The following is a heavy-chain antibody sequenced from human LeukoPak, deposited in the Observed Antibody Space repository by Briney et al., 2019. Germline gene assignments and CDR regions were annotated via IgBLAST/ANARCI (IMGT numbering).Heavy chain of an antibody. D-gene: IGHD3-22*01. CDR1: GGTFSSYA. CDR3: ARVPSYYDSSGYYTP. Sequence: ASVKVSCKASGGTFSSYAISWVRQAPGQGLEWMGRIIPILGIANYAQKFQGRVTITADKSTSTAYMELSSLRAEDTAVYYCARVPSYYDSSGYYTPWGQGTLVTVSS. CDR2: IIPILGIA. J-gene: IGHJ4*02. V-gene: IGHV1-69*04.